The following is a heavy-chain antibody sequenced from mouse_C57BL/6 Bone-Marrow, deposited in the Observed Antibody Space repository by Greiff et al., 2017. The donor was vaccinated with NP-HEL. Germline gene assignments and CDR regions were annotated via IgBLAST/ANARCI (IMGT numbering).Heavy chain of an antibody. J-gene: IGHJ2*01. CDR2: ISYDGSN. D-gene: IGHD1-1*01. CDR1: GYSTTSGYY. Sequence: DVQLQESGPGLVKPSQSLSLTCSVTGYSTTSGYYWNWIRQFPGNKLEWMGYISYDGSNNYNPSLKNRITITRDKSKNQFFMKLNSVTTEDTATYYCARDYYYGRSYYFDYWGQGTTLTVSS. V-gene: IGHV3-6*01. CDR3: ARDYYYGRSYYFDY.